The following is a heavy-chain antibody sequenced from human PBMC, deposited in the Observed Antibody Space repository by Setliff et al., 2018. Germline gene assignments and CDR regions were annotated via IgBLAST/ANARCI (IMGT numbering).Heavy chain of an antibody. V-gene: IGHV1-2*02. CDR2: INPNSGGT. CDR1: GYTFTSNH. J-gene: IGHJ4*02. D-gene: IGHD5-12*01. Sequence: ASVKVSCKASGYTFTSNHIHWGRQAPGQGLEWMGWINPNSGGTNPAQKFQGRVTLTRDASISTAYMELTGLRYDDTAIYYCARDTLALKDITLFDYWGQGTLVTVSS. CDR3: ARDTLALKDITLFDY.